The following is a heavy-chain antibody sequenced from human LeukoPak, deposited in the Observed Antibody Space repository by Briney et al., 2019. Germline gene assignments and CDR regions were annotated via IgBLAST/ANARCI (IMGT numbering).Heavy chain of an antibody. CDR1: GFTFSSYG. J-gene: IGHJ4*02. Sequence: GGSLRLSCAASGFTFSSYGMSWVRQAPGKGLEWVSAISGSGGSTYYADSVKGRFTNSRDNSKNTLYLQMSSLRAEDTAVYYCARSPVGATQGRVYWGQGTLVTVSS. V-gene: IGHV3-23*01. CDR2: ISGSGGST. CDR3: ARSPVGATQGRVY. D-gene: IGHD1-26*01.